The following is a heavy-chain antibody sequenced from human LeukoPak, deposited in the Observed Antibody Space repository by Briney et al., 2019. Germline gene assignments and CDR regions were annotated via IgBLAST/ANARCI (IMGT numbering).Heavy chain of an antibody. CDR3: ARESFAIAAAGSYSSGWYGNYYYMDV. J-gene: IGHJ6*03. CDR2: INPNSGGT. D-gene: IGHD6-19*01. Sequence: ASVKVSCKASGGTFSSYAISWVRQAPGQGLEWMGRINPNSGGTNYAQKFQGRVTMTRDTSVSTAYMELSRLRSDDTAVYYCARESFAIAAAGSYSSGWYGNYYYMDVWGKGTTVTVSS. CDR1: GGTFSSYA. V-gene: IGHV1-2*06.